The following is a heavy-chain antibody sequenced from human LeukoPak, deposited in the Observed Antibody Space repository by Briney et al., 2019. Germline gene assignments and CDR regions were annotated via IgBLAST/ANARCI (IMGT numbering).Heavy chain of an antibody. CDR3: AREYGDYDAEYFQH. D-gene: IGHD4-17*01. CDR1: GGSISSSNW. Sequence: PETLSLTCAVSGGSISSSNWWSWVRQPPGKGLEWIGEIYHSGSTNYNPSLKSRVTISVDKSKNQFSLKLSSVTAADTAVYYCAREYGDYDAEYFQHWGQGTLVTVSS. J-gene: IGHJ1*01. V-gene: IGHV4-4*03. CDR2: IYHSGST.